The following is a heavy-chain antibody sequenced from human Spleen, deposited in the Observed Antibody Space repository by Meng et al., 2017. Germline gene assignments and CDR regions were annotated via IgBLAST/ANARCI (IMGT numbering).Heavy chain of an antibody. V-gene: IGHV3-7*03. Sequence: GESLKISCAASGFTFSGNWMTWVRQAPGKGLEWVASIKEDGSEEYCVDSVKGRFSISRDNVKNSLYLQMNSLRAEDTAVYYCAKDHYGSGSYHYWGQGTLVTVSS. CDR1: GFTFSGNW. D-gene: IGHD3-10*01. J-gene: IGHJ4*02. CDR3: AKDHYGSGSYHY. CDR2: IKEDGSEE.